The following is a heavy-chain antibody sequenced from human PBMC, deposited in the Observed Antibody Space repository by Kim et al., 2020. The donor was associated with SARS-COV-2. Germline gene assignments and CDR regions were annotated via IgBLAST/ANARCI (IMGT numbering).Heavy chain of an antibody. CDR3: ARVFLGTFDS. V-gene: IGHV6-1*01. Sequence: YNDYAVSVKSRITINPDTSKNQFSLRLNSVTPEDTAVYYCARVFLGTFDSWGQGTLVTVSS. J-gene: IGHJ4*02. CDR2: YN. D-gene: IGHD7-27*01.